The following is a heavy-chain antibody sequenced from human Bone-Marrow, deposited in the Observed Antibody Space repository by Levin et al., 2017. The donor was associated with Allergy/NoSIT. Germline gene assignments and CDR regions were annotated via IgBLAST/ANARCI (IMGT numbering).Heavy chain of an antibody. CDR3: ARTNGYSNGPEFFGMDV. CDR2: IIPLLGTT. V-gene: IGHV1-69*08. D-gene: IGHD3-22*01. CDR1: GDTFSSDT. Sequence: SVKVSCKASGDTFSSDTITWVRQAPGQGLEWMGRIIPLLGTTKYAHKFQGRVTVTADRSTTTAYMELRSLTSEDTAVYYCARTNGYSNGPEFFGMDVWGQGTTVTVSS. J-gene: IGHJ6*02.